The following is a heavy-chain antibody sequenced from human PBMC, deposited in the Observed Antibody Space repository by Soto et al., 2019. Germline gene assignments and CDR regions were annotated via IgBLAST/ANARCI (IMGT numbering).Heavy chain of an antibody. CDR3: ARDLRQWLVGGFFDY. Sequence: VQLVESGGGLVQPGGSLRLSCAASGFTFSSYAMHWVRQAPGKGLEWVAVISYDGSNKYYADSVKGRFTISRDNSKNTLYLQMNSLRAEDTAVYYCARDLRQWLVGGFFDYWGQGTLVTVSS. D-gene: IGHD6-19*01. CDR1: GFTFSSYA. V-gene: IGHV3-30-3*01. J-gene: IGHJ4*02. CDR2: ISYDGSNK.